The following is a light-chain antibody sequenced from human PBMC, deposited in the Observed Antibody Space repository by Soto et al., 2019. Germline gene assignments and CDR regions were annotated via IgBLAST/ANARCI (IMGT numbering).Light chain of an antibody. Sequence: DIQMTQSPSSLSASIGDRVTITCRASQGIGVRLAWFQQKPGKAPQFLIQAASSLQSGVPSRFSGSGSGTEFILTIHSLQPEDVEVYYCLQVNSFPRTFGQGTKVDIK. CDR1: QGIGVR. V-gene: IGKV1-12*01. CDR3: LQVNSFPRT. CDR2: AAS. J-gene: IGKJ1*01.